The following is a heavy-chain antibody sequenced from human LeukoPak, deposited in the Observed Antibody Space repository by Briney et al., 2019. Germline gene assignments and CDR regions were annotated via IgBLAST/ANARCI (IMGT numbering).Heavy chain of an antibody. Sequence: GGSLRLSCAASGFTFSNYWMHWVRHAPGKGLVWVSYINDDGSSTVYADSVKGRFTISRDNAKNTLYLQMDSLTAEDTAVYYCARDDSSARANYWGQGTLVTVSS. D-gene: IGHD3-22*01. CDR3: ARDDSSARANY. CDR2: INDDGSST. CDR1: GFTFSNYW. V-gene: IGHV3-74*01. J-gene: IGHJ4*02.